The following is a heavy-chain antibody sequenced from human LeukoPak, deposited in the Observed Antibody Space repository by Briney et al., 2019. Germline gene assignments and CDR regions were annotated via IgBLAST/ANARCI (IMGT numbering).Heavy chain of an antibody. CDR3: AFQRYDSSGYYSGY. Sequence: GGSLRLSCAASGFTFSSYAMSWVRQAPGKGLEWVSAISGSGGSTYYADSVKGRFTISRDNSKNTLYLQMNSLRAEDTAVYYCAFQRYDSSGYYSGYWGQGTLVTVSS. V-gene: IGHV3-23*01. CDR1: GFTFSSYA. CDR2: ISGSGGST. D-gene: IGHD3-22*01. J-gene: IGHJ4*02.